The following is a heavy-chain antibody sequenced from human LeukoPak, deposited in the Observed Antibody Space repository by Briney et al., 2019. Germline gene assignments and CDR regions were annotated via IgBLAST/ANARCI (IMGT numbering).Heavy chain of an antibody. Sequence: GGSLRLSCTASGFTFNNYAMSWVRQAPGKGLEWVSAISGSGGSTYYADSVKGRFTISRDNSKNTLYLQMNSLRAEDTAVYYCARDHHYYGRFDYWGQGTLVTVSS. J-gene: IGHJ4*02. CDR3: ARDHHYYGRFDY. D-gene: IGHD3-10*01. CDR2: ISGSGGST. V-gene: IGHV3-23*01. CDR1: GFTFNNYA.